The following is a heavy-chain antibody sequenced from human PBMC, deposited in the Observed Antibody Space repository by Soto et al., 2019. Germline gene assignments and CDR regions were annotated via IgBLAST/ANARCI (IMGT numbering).Heavy chain of an antibody. CDR2: IYHSGST. CDR1: GYSISSGYY. D-gene: IGHD5-18*01. Sequence: SETLALTCAVSGYSISSGYYWGWIRQPPGKGLEWIGSIYHSGSTYYNPSLKSRVTISVDTSKNQFSLKLSSVTAADTAVYYCARDKVTTDKANTNKDPRSPFDYRGQRTLVT. V-gene: IGHV4-38-2*02. CDR3: ARDKVTTDKANTNKDPRSPFDY. J-gene: IGHJ4*02.